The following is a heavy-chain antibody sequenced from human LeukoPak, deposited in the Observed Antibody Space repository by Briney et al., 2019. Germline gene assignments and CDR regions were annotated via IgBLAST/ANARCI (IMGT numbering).Heavy chain of an antibody. J-gene: IGHJ4*02. D-gene: IGHD5-12*01. CDR1: GVSMSSYY. Sequence: SETLSLTCTVSGVSMSSYYWSWIRQPPGKGLEGIGYVFSSGSTDYNPSLKSRVTMSVVTSRIQFSLNLRSVTAADTAVYYCTRGGWLRFDYWGQGILVTVSS. V-gene: IGHV4-59*01. CDR2: VFSSGST. CDR3: TRGGWLRFDY.